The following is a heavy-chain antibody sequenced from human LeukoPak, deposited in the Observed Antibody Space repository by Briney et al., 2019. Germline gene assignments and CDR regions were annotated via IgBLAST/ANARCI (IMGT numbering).Heavy chain of an antibody. V-gene: IGHV3-23*01. CDR1: GFTFSSYA. CDR3: ARDSGYDPNPFDY. J-gene: IGHJ4*02. Sequence: GGSLRLSCAASGFTFSSYAMSWVRQAPGKGLEWVSAISGSGGSTYYADSVKGRFTISRDNSKNTLYLQMNSLRAEDTAVYYCARDSGYDPNPFDYWGQGTLVTVSS. D-gene: IGHD5-12*01. CDR2: ISGSGGST.